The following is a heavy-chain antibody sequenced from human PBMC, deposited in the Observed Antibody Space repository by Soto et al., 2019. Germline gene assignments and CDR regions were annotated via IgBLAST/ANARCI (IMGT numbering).Heavy chain of an antibody. J-gene: IGHJ6*02. CDR1: GYSFTSYW. CDR2: IYPGDSDT. V-gene: IGHV5-51*01. D-gene: IGHD3-3*01. CDR3: ARHLMDDFWSGYYSIDYYYGMDV. Sequence: GESLKISCKGSGYSFTSYWIGWVRQMPGKGLEWMGIIYPGDSDTRYSPSFQGQVTISADKSISTAYLQWSSLKASDTAMYYCARHLMDDFWSGYYSIDYYYGMDVWGQGTTVTVSS.